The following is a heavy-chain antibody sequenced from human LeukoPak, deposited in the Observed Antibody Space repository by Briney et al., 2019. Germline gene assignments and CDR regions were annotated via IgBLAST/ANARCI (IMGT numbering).Heavy chain of an antibody. J-gene: IGHJ3*02. Sequence: PGGSLRLSCAASGFTFSSYAMSWVRQAPGKGLEWVSAVSGSGDSTYYADSVKGRFTISRDNSKNTLYLQMNSLRAEDTAVYYCAKGRGSGSLNAFDIWGQGTMVTVSS. CDR2: VSGSGDST. V-gene: IGHV3-23*01. CDR3: AKGRGSGSLNAFDI. CDR1: GFTFSSYA. D-gene: IGHD3-10*01.